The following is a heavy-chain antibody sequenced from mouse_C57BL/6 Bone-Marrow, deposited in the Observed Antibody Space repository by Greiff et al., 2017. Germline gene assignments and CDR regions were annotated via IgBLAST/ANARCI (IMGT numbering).Heavy chain of an antibody. CDR3: ATIQRKVAD. V-gene: IGHV2-6*01. J-gene: IGHJ3*01. Sequence: QVQLKQSGPGLVAPSQRLSITCTVPGFSFTSSGVDWVRQSPGKGLEWLGVIWGVGSTNYNSALKSRLSISKDNSKRQVFLKMNSLQTDDTAMYYCATIQRKVADWGQGTLVTVSA. CDR2: IWGVGST. CDR1: GFSFTSSG.